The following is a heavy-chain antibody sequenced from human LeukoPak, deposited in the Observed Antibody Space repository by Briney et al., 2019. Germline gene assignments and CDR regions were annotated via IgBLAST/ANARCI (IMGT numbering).Heavy chain of an antibody. CDR3: AKQRGYSYGSFDF. V-gene: IGHV4-39*01. J-gene: IGHJ4*02. Sequence: PSETLSLTCAVSGGSIICSNYYWGWIRQPPGKGLEWIASIYYSGSTYYNPSLRGRATISVDTSNNQFSLKLTSMTPADTAVYYCAKQRGYSYGSFDFWGQGTLVTVSS. D-gene: IGHD5-18*01. CDR1: GGSIICSNYY. CDR2: IYYSGST.